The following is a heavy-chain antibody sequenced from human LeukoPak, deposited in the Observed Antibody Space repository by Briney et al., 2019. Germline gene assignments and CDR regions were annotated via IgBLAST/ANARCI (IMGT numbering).Heavy chain of an antibody. D-gene: IGHD3-22*01. V-gene: IGHV3-7*01. CDR1: GFSFVGHW. Sequence: GGSLRLSCEVSGFSFVGHWMTWVRQAPGKGLEWVANINQDGSETYYVDSVKGRFTISRDNAKNSLYLQMNSLRVEDTAVYYCARHVVGLGFDYWGQGTLVTVSS. CDR3: ARHVVGLGFDY. J-gene: IGHJ4*02. CDR2: INQDGSET.